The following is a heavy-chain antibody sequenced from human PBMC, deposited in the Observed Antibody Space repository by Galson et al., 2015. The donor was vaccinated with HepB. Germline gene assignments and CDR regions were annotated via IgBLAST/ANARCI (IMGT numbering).Heavy chain of an antibody. J-gene: IGHJ6*01. V-gene: IGHV4-59*01. CDR2: IFESGST. CDR3: ATGYYYYYAMDA. Sequence: GKGLEWIGYIFESGSTNYNPSLKTRVTISVDTSKNQLSLKLTSVTAADTAVYYCATGYYYYYAMDAWGQGTTVIVSS.